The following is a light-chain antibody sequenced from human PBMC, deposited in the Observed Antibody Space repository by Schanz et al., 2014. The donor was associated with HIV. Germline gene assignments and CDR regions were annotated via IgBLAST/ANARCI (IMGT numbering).Light chain of an antibody. CDR2: EVT. J-gene: IGLJ1*01. Sequence: QSALTQPPSASGSPGQSVTISCTGTSSDVGGYNYVSWYQHHPGEAPKLIIYEVTKRPSGVPDRFSASKSGTSASLAISGLQSEDEADYYCCSYAGSYVFGTGTKVTVL. CDR3: CSYAGSYV. CDR1: SSDVGGYNY. V-gene: IGLV2-8*01.